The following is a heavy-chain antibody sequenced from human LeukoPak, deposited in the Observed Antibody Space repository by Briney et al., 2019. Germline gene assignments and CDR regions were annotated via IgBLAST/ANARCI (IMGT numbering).Heavy chain of an antibody. CDR3: ARERGRGYSYGYRYGFDY. D-gene: IGHD5-18*01. J-gene: IGHJ4*02. V-gene: IGHV1-2*06. CDR1: GYTFTGYY. Sequence: ASVKVSCKASGYTFTGYYMHWVRQAHGQGLEWMGRINPNSGGTNYAQKFQGRVTITRDTSISTAYMELSRLRSDDTAVYYCARERGRGYSYGYRYGFDYWGQGTLVTVSS. CDR2: INPNSGGT.